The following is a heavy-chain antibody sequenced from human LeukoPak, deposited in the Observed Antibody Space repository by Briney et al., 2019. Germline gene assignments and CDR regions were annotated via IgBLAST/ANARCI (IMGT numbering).Heavy chain of an antibody. J-gene: IGHJ4*02. V-gene: IGHV4-31*03. CDR2: IYYRGTT. D-gene: IGHD4-23*01. CDR3: ARGADYGGNSVPFDY. Sequence: PSETLSLTCTVSGGSISSGGHYWGWIRQQPGKGLEWIGYIYYRGTTYYNPSLKSRVSISLDTSKNQVSLKLTSVTAADTAVYYCARGADYGGNSVPFDYWGQGTPVTVSS. CDR1: GGSISSGGHY.